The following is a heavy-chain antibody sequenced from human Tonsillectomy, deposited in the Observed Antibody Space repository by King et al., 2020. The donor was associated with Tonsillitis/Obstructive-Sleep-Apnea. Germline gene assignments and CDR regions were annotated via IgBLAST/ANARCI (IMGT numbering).Heavy chain of an antibody. CDR1: GYSFTIYW. J-gene: IGHJ6*03. CDR2: IDPTDSYT. CDR3: TGTGRSVAWLRHYMDV. D-gene: IGHD3/OR15-3a*01. Sequence: VQLVESGAEVKKPGESLRISCKGSGYSFTIYWISWVRQMPGKGLEWMGRIDPTDSYTNYSPSFQGHVTISVDKSISTAYLQWSSLKAPDTAMYYCTGTGRSVAWLRHYMDVWGKGTPVTVSS. V-gene: IGHV5-10-1*01.